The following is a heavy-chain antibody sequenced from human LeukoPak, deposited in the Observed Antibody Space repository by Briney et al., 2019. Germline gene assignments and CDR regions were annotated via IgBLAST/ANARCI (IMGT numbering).Heavy chain of an antibody. CDR3: VKSSVADLFDY. Sequence: GGSLRLSCSASGFTFSSYAMHWVRQAPGKGLEYVSAISSNGGSTYYADSVKGRFTISRDNSKNTLYLQMSSLRAEDTAVYYCVKSSVADLFDYWGQRTLVTVSS. D-gene: IGHD6-19*01. V-gene: IGHV3-64D*06. CDR1: GFTFSSYA. CDR2: ISSNGGST. J-gene: IGHJ4*02.